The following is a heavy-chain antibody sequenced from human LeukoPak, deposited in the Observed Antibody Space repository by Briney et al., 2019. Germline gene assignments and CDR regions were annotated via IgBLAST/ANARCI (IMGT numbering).Heavy chain of an antibody. CDR1: GYSFTTYW. D-gene: IGHD3-9*01. Sequence: KDGESLKISCKGSGYSFTTYWIGWVRQMPGKGLEWMGIIYPGDSDTRYSPSFQGQVTISADKSINTAYLQWNSVKASDTAMYYCARHGSPGLVSAFDSWGQGTLVTVSS. V-gene: IGHV5-51*01. CDR2: IYPGDSDT. CDR3: ARHGSPGLVSAFDS. J-gene: IGHJ4*02.